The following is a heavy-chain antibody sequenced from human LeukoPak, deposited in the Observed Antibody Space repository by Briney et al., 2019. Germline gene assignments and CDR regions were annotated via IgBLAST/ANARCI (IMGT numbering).Heavy chain of an antibody. V-gene: IGHV3-48*04. D-gene: IGHD6-13*01. CDR1: GFTFSSYS. J-gene: IGHJ4*02. CDR3: ARGVAADDPYYFDY. CDR2: ISSSSSTI. Sequence: GGSLRLSCAASGFTFSSYSMNWVRQAPGKGLEWVSYISSSSSTIYYADSVKGRFTISRDNAKNSLYLQMNSLRAEDTAVYYCARGVAADDPYYFDYWGQGTLVTVSS.